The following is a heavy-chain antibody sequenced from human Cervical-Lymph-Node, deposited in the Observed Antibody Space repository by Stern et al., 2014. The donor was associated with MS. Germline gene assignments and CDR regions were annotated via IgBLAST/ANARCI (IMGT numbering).Heavy chain of an antibody. V-gene: IGHV1-8*01. CDR3: VTEWDDYRPF. CDR1: GYTFSNYE. D-gene: IGHD4-11*01. J-gene: IGHJ4*02. CDR2: MNPNSGNT. Sequence: QVQLVQSGAEVKKPGASVKVSCKASGYTFSNYEINWVRQATGQGLEWMGWMNPNSGNTGYAQKFQGRVTMTSNTSISTAYMELGSLRSEDSAVYYCVTEWDDYRPFWGQGTLVTVSS.